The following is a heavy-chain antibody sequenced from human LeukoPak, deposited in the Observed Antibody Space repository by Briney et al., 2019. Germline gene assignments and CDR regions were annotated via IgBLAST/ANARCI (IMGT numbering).Heavy chain of an antibody. J-gene: IGHJ4*02. D-gene: IGHD6-13*01. V-gene: IGHV3-33*01. Sequence: GGSLRLSCAASGFTFSSYGMHWFRQAPGKGLEGVAVIWYDGSNKYYADSVKGRFTISRDNSKNTLYLQMNSLRAEDTAVYYCAREREQQLHDYWGQGTLVTVSS. CDR2: IWYDGSNK. CDR3: AREREQQLHDY. CDR1: GFTFSSYG.